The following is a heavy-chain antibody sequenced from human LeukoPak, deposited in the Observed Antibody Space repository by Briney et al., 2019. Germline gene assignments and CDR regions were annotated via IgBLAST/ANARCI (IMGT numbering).Heavy chain of an antibody. Sequence: PGGSLRLSCAASGFTFSSYAMSWVRQAPGKGLEWVSAISGSGGITSYADSVKGRFTISRDNAKNSLYLQMNSLRAEDTAVYYCARDPYNGSYGDDYYYYMDVWGKGTRSPSP. D-gene: IGHD1-26*01. CDR1: GFTFSSYA. CDR3: ARDPYNGSYGDDYYYYMDV. CDR2: ISGSGGIT. V-gene: IGHV3-23*01. J-gene: IGHJ6*03.